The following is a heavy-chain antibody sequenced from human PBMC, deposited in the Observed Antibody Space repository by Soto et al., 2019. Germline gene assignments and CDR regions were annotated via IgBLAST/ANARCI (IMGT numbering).Heavy chain of an antibody. CDR2: IYYSGST. Sequence: SETLSLTCTVSGGSISSGDYYWSWIRQPPGKGLEWIGYIYYSGSTYYNPSLKSRVTISVDTSKNQFSLKLTSVTAADTAVYFCARDAYGSSWYDYWGLGTLVT. J-gene: IGHJ4*02. CDR3: ARDAYGSSWYDY. CDR1: GGSISSGDYY. D-gene: IGHD6-13*01. V-gene: IGHV4-30-4*02.